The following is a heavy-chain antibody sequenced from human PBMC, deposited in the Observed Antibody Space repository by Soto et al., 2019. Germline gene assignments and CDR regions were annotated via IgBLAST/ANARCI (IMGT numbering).Heavy chain of an antibody. CDR3: ARDSESYYSHTSGYLNY. CDR1: GYTFTDYY. Sequence: ASVKVSCKASGYTFTDYYIHWVRQAPGEGLEWMGWVNPNSRGSNYAQKFQGRVAMTRDRSIGTADLEPRTLRFDDTAVYFCARDSESYYSHTSGYLNYWGKGIRVIV. V-gene: IGHV1-2*02. J-gene: IGHJ6*03. CDR2: VNPNSRGS. D-gene: IGHD3-22*01.